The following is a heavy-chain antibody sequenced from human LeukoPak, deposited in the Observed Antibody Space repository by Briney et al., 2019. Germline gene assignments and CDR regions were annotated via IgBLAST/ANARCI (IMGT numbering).Heavy chain of an antibody. J-gene: IGHJ1*01. Sequence: GRSLRLSCAASGFTFSSYAMSWVRQAPGKGLEWVSAISGSGGSTYYADSVKGRFTISRDNSKNTLYLQMNSLRAEDTAVYYCAKSGRGIAAAGIVPPYFQHWGQGTLVTVSS. CDR3: AKSGRGIAAAGIVPPYFQH. V-gene: IGHV3-23*01. CDR2: ISGSGGST. CDR1: GFTFSSYA. D-gene: IGHD6-13*01.